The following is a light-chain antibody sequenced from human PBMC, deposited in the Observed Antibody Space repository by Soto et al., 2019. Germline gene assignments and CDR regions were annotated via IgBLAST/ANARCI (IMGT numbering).Light chain of an antibody. CDR2: GAS. V-gene: IGKV3-20*01. CDR1: QSIATSS. J-gene: IGKJ1*01. CDR3: HYGNSPPWT. Sequence: DIVLTQASGTLSLSAGERGTLSCRASQSIATSSLAWYQQKPGQAPRLLIGGASSRATDIPDRFSGSGSGTDFTLTISRLEPEDFAVYYCHYGNSPPWTFGQGTKVDIK.